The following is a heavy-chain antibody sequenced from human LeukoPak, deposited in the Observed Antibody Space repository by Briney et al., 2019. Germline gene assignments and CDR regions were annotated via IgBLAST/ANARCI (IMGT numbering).Heavy chain of an antibody. V-gene: IGHV3-30*14. J-gene: IGHJ4*02. D-gene: IGHD3-16*02. Sequence: GGSLRLSCAASGFTFSDYYMSWIRQAPGKGLEWVAAISYDGSNKYYADPVKGRFTVSRDNSKNTLYLQMNSLRAEDTAVYYCTTGAGDYVWGSYRYFGHWGQGSLVTVSS. CDR1: GFTFSDYY. CDR3: TTGAGDYVWGSYRYFGH. CDR2: ISYDGSNK.